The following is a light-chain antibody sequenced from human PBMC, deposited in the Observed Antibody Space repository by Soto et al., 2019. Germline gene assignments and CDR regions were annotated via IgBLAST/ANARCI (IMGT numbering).Light chain of an antibody. CDR1: QSISSN. CDR2: AAS. V-gene: IGKV3-15*01. J-gene: IGKJ4*01. CDR3: RQYNNWPPLT. Sequence: EIVMTQSPATLSASPGDGATLSCRASQSISSNLAWYQQKPGQDPKLLIYAASTRATGIPARFIGSGSGTEFTRIISSLQSEDFVVYYCRQYNNWPPLTFGGGTKVEIK.